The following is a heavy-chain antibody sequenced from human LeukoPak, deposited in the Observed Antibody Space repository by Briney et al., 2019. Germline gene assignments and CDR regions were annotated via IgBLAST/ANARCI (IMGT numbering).Heavy chain of an antibody. J-gene: IGHJ4*02. CDR2: ISGSGGST. D-gene: IGHD3-10*01. CDR3: AKGGDYYGSGSYYDY. Sequence: PGGSLRLSCAASGFTFSSYAMNWVRQAPGKGLEWVSGISGSGGSTYYADSVKGRFTISRDNSKNTLYLQMNSLRVEDTAVYYCAKGGDYYGSGSYYDYWGQGTLVTVSS. V-gene: IGHV3-23*01. CDR1: GFTFSSYA.